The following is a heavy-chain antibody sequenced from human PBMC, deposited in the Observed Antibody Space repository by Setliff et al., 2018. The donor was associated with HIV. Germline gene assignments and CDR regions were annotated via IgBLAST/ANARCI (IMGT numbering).Heavy chain of an antibody. D-gene: IGHD2-21*02. J-gene: IGHJ3*02. Sequence: SVKVSCKASGGTFSSYAISWVRQAPGQGLEWMGGIIPISGTVNYAQKFWGRVTITADESTSTAYMELSSLRSEDTAVYYCARDTPHIVVVTAPEPGDDAFDIWGQGTMVTVSS. CDR1: GGTFSSYA. V-gene: IGHV1-69*13. CDR3: ARDTPHIVVVTAPEPGDDAFDI. CDR2: IIPISGTV.